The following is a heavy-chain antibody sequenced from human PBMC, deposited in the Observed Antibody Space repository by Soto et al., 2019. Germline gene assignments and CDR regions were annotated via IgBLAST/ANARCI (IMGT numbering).Heavy chain of an antibody. Sequence: AVKVSCKATVYTFSSYTMHWVLHAPGQSLEWMGWINAGSGNTKYSQNFQGRVSITRDTSASTVYMELTGLTSEDTAVYYCARGSEAVRRRAKHALLRWAKGTWVTVS. D-gene: IGHD3-16*01. CDR3: ARGSEAVRRRAKHALLR. V-gene: IGHV1-3*01. J-gene: IGHJ6*03. CDR1: VYTFSSYT. CDR2: INAGSGNT.